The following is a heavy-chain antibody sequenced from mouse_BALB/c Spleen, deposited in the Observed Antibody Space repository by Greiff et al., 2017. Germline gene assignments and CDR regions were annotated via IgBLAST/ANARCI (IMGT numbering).Heavy chain of an antibody. V-gene: IGHV8-12*01. D-gene: IGHD1-1*01. CDR3: ARDYYGSSLWFAY. CDR2: IYWDDDK. Sequence: QVTLKVSGPGILQPSQTLSLTCSFSGFSLSTSGMGVSWIRQPSGKGLEWLAHIYWDDDKRYNPSLKSRLTISKDTSSNQVFLKITSVDTADTATYYCARDYYGSSLWFAYWGQGTLVTVSA. CDR1: GFSLSTSGMG. J-gene: IGHJ3*01.